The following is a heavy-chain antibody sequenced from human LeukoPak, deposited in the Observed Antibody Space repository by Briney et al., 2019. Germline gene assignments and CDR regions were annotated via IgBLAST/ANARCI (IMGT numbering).Heavy chain of an antibody. J-gene: IGHJ6*03. Sequence: SRTLSLTCAISGDSVSSNSAAWNWIRQSPSRGLEWLGRTYYRSKWYNDYAVSVKSRITINPDTSKNQFSLQLNSVTPEDTAVYYCARARDYGDSDYYYYMDVWGKGTTVTVSS. CDR1: GDSVSSNSAA. CDR2: TYYRSKWYN. CDR3: ARARDYGDSDYYYYMDV. V-gene: IGHV6-1*01. D-gene: IGHD4-17*01.